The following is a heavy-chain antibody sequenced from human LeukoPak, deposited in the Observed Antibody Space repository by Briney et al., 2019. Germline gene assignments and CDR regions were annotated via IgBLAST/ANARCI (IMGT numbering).Heavy chain of an antibody. V-gene: IGHV4-59*01. J-gene: IGHJ4*02. D-gene: IGHD3-10*01. CDR3: ARSHYGSGSYYFDY. CDR1: GGSISNYY. Sequence: KPSETLSLTCTVSGGSISNYYWSWIRQPPGKGLEWIGYIYYNGSTNYNPSLKSRVTISVDTSKNQFSLKLTSVTAADTAVYYCARSHYGSGSYYFDYWGQGTLVTVSS. CDR2: IYYNGST.